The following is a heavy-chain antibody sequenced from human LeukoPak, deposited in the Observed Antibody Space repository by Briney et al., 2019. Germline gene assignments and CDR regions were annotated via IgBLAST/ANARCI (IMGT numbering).Heavy chain of an antibody. D-gene: IGHD6-13*01. CDR1: GFTFSSYS. J-gene: IGHJ4*02. CDR3: AIAAAGYYFDY. V-gene: IGHV3-21*01. Sequence: GGSLRLSCAASGFTFSSYSMNWVRQAPGKGLEWVSSISSSSSYIYYADSVKGRFTISRDNAKDSLYLQMNSLRAEDTAVYYCAIAAAGYYFDYGGQGTLVTVSS. CDR2: ISSSSSYI.